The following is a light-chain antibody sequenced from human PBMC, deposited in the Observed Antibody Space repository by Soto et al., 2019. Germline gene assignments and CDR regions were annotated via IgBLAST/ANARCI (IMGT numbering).Light chain of an antibody. CDR1: LTITNS. V-gene: IGKV1-5*01. J-gene: IGKJ1*01. Sequence: IQMTQSPSTLSASVGDRVTITCRASLTITNSLAWYQQKPGKAPNLLIYDASTLESGVPSRFSGSGSGTEFTLTITSLQPDDFATYYCQQYNSYWTFGQGTKV. CDR2: DAS. CDR3: QQYNSYWT.